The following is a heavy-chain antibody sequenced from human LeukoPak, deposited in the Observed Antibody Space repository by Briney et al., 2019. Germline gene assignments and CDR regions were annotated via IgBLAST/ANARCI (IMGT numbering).Heavy chain of an antibody. CDR1: GYTFTSYA. V-gene: IGHV1-3*01. D-gene: IGHD3-22*01. CDR3: ARSGRYYYDSSGYFTWDY. CDR2: INASNGNT. J-gene: IGHJ4*02. Sequence: ASVKVSCKASGYTFTSYAMHWVRQAPGQRLEWMGWINASNGNTKYSQKFQGRVTITRDTSASTAYMELSSLRSEDTAVYYCARSGRYYYDSSGYFTWDYWGQGTLVTVSS.